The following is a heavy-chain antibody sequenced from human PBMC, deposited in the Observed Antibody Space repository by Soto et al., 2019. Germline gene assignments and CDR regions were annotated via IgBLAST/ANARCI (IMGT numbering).Heavy chain of an antibody. Sequence: GESLKISCKGLGYNFPDYWIAWVRQMPGKGLEYMGIIYPGESDTRYSPSFQGQVTISADKSISTAYLQWNSLEASDTAMYYCARHGEDGQTKLRLNWFDPWGKETLVTVSS. J-gene: IGHJ5*02. V-gene: IGHV5-51*01. CDR2: IYPGESDT. CDR1: GYNFPDYW. CDR3: ARHGEDGQTKLRLNWFDP. D-gene: IGHD1-1*01.